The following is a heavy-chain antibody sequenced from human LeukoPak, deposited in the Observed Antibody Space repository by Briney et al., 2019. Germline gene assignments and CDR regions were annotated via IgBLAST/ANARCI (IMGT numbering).Heavy chain of an antibody. CDR2: IWYDGNNK. V-gene: IGHV3-33*01. CDR3: ARGSESYDYYSYGMDV. Sequence: GGSLRLSCAASGFSFSAYGMHWVRQAPGTGLDWVALIWYDGNNKYYADSVKGRFTISRDNSKNTLYLQMNSLRAEDTAVYYCARGSESYDYYSYGMDVWGKGTTVTVS. J-gene: IGHJ6*04. CDR1: GFSFSAYG. D-gene: IGHD5-12*01.